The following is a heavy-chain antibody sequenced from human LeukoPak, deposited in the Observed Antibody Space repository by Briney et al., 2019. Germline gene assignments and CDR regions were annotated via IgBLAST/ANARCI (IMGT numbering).Heavy chain of an antibody. V-gene: IGHV3-33*01. Sequence: GGSLRLTCAGSGFTFGSYGMHWFRQTPGKGLEWVAVIAYDGSRAFYADSVKGRFTISRDNSKNTMSVQMDDLRAEDTAVYYCTRYNNDHFDYWGQGTLVTVSS. CDR1: GFTFGSYG. CDR2: IAYDGSRA. D-gene: IGHD1-14*01. CDR3: TRYNNDHFDY. J-gene: IGHJ4*02.